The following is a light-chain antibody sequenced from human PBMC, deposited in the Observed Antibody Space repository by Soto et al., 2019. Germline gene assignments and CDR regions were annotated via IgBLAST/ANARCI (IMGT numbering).Light chain of an antibody. CDR2: GAT. CDR1: QDISNY. CDR3: QNCKSAVFT. J-gene: IGKJ3*01. V-gene: IGKV1-27*01. Sequence: DIQMTQSPSSLSASVGDRVTITCRASQDISNYLAWYQQRPGKVPKLLIYGATTLQPGVPSRFSSSGSGTDFTLPISSLQPEDVATYYCQNCKSAVFTFGPGTKVDIK.